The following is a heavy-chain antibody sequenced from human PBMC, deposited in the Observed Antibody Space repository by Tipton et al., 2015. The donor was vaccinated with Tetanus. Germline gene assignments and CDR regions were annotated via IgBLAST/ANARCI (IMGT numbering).Heavy chain of an antibody. J-gene: IGHJ4*02. CDR1: GGSMSGSGHY. V-gene: IGHV4-39*02. CDR3: TRLPRQWLAHGDY. Sequence: TLSLTCIVSGGSMSGSGHYGAWVRQSPGKGLEWIGSISYTGRTYYSPSLKSRVTMSVDTSKKDFSVRLGSVTAADTAVYYCTRLPRQWLAHGDYWGQGALVTVSS. D-gene: IGHD6-19*01. CDR2: ISYTGRT.